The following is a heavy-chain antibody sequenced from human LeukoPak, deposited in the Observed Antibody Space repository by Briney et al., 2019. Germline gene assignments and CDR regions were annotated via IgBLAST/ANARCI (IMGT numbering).Heavy chain of an antibody. J-gene: IGHJ4*02. CDR2: VSRGSTTT. D-gene: IGHD1-26*01. V-gene: IGHV3-48*01. CDR1: GFTFSRFS. Sequence: PGGSLRLSCVASGFTFSRFSMNWVRQAPGKGLEWISYVSRGSTTTYYADSVKGRFTISRDNAKNSLYLQMNSLRAEDTAVYYCARDLGSYSSGPPFDYWGQGSLVTVSS. CDR3: ARDLGSYSSGPPFDY.